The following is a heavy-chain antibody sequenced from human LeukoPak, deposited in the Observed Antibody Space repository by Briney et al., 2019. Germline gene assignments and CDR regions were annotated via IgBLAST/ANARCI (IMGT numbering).Heavy chain of an antibody. CDR3: ARDPGGWFGESVDY. CDR2: ISAYNGNT. Sequence: ASVKVSCKASGYTFTSYGISWVRQAPGQGLEWMGWISAYNGNTNYAQKLQGRVTMTTDTTTSTAYRELRSLRSDDTAVYYCARDPGGWFGESVDYWGQGTLVTVSS. CDR1: GYTFTSYG. J-gene: IGHJ4*02. D-gene: IGHD3-10*01. V-gene: IGHV1-18*01.